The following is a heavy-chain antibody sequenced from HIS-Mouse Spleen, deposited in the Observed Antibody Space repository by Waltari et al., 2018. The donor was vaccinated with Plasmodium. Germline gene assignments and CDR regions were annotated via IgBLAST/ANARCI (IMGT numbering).Heavy chain of an antibody. CDR3: ARDRRLAFDY. Sequence: QVQLVESGGGGVQPGRSLLLSCAAPGFTFHSYAMHWVRQAPGKGLEWVAVISYDGSNKYYADSVKGRFTISRDNSKNTLYLQMNSLRAEDTAVYYCARDRRLAFDYWGQGTLVTVSS. CDR2: ISYDGSNK. V-gene: IGHV3-30-3*01. J-gene: IGHJ4*02. D-gene: IGHD2-15*01. CDR1: GFTFHSYA.